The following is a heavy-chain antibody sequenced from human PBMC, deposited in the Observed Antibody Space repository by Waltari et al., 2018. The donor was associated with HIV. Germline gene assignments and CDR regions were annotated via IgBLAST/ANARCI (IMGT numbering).Heavy chain of an antibody. CDR3: VRAGRSSDGFDV. J-gene: IGHJ3*01. V-gene: IGHV3-74*01. Sequence: EVQLVESGGGLVQPGGSLRPPCGASGFPFSRFWMHWVRQAPGKGLGWVSRIESDGASTNYADSVKGRVTISRDNAKNTLSLQMNSLSVEDTAVYYCVRAGRSSDGFDVWGQGTMVTVSS. CDR2: IESDGAST. CDR1: GFPFSRFW. D-gene: IGHD6-6*01.